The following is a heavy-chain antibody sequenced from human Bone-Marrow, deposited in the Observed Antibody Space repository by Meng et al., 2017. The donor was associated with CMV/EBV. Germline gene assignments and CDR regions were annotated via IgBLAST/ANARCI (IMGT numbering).Heavy chain of an antibody. CDR1: GFTFDDYA. D-gene: IGHD3-10*01. Sequence: GGSLRLSCAASGFTFDDYAMHWVRQAPGKGLDWVPGISWNSGSIGYADSVKGRFTISRDNAKNSLYLQMNSLRAEDTALYYCAKAYGSGSYYYYYGMDVWGQGTTVTVSS. CDR3: AKAYGSGSYYYYYGMDV. V-gene: IGHV3-9*01. CDR2: ISWNSGSI. J-gene: IGHJ6*01.